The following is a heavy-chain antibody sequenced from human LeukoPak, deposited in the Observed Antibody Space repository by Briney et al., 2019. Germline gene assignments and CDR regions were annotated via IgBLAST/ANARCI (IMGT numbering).Heavy chain of an antibody. CDR2: ITNSGRST. J-gene: IGHJ4*02. Sequence: GGSLRFSCEASGFSFSNYFISWIRQAPGKGLEWVGYITNSGRSTNYADAVKGRFTISRDNAKKSVYLEMTDLRAEDNAVYYCAREASGNYHVSDSWGQGTLVTVSS. D-gene: IGHD1-26*01. V-gene: IGHV3-11*04. CDR1: GFSFSNYF. CDR3: AREASGNYHVSDS.